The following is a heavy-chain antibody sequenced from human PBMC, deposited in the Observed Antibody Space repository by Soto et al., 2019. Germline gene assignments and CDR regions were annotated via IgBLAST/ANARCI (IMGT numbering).Heavy chain of an antibody. J-gene: IGHJ4*02. CDR2: IYHSGST. V-gene: IGHV4-30-2*01. CDR3: AVGSSVTTFDY. D-gene: IGHD4-17*01. CDR1: GGSISSGGYS. Sequence: SETLSLTCAVSGGSISSGGYSWSWIRQPPGKGLEWIGYIYHSGSTYYNPSLKSRVTISVDRSKNQFSLKLSSVTAADTAVYYCAVGSSVTTFDYWGQGTLVTVSS.